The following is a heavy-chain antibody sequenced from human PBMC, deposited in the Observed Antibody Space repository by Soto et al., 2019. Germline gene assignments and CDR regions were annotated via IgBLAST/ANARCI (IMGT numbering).Heavy chain of an antibody. V-gene: IGHV4-59*01. J-gene: IGHJ4*02. CDR3: ARLHTEIVPSGVRHPYYFDS. D-gene: IGHD1-26*01. Sequence: SETLSLTCSVSGGSISPYYWSWIRQSPGKGLDWIGYVHYTGRTNYNPSLKSRVTISVDTSKSQFSLKLSSVTAADTAVYYCARLHTEIVPSGVRHPYYFDSSGPGPLGTVSS. CDR2: VHYTGRT. CDR1: GGSISPYY.